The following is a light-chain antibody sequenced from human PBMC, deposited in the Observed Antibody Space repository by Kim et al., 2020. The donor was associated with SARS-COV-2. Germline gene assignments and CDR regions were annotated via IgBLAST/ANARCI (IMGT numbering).Light chain of an antibody. CDR3: SSYTSSSTL. V-gene: IGLV2-14*03. J-gene: IGLJ7*01. CDR1: SSDLDEYNY. Sequence: PGQSITISCTGTSSDLDEYNYVSWHQQHPGNAPQLIISDVTKRPSGVSNRFSGSKSAYTASLTISGLQAEDEAYYYCSSYTSSSTLFGGGTQLTVL. CDR2: DVT.